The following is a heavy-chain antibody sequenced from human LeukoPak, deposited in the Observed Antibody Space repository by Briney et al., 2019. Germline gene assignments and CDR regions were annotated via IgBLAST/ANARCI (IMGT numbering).Heavy chain of an antibody. Sequence: PGGSLRLSCAASGFTFSSYAMSWVRQAPGKGLEWVSAISGSGGSTYYADSVKGRFTISRDNSKNTLYLQMNSLRAEDTAVYYCAKARCSGGSCYYYYGMDVWGKGTTVTVSS. CDR3: AKARCSGGSCYYYYGMDV. V-gene: IGHV3-23*01. J-gene: IGHJ6*04. CDR2: ISGSGGST. D-gene: IGHD2-15*01. CDR1: GFTFSSYA.